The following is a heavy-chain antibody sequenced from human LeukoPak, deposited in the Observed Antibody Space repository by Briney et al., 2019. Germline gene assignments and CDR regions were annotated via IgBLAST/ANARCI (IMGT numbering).Heavy chain of an antibody. V-gene: IGHV4-39*01. CDR2: IYYSGST. CDR3: ARYSGSYLFAY. J-gene: IGHJ4*02. Sequence: SETLSLTCTVSGGSISSSSYYWGWIRPPPGKGLEWIGRIYYSGSTYYNPSLKSRVTISVDASKNQISLNLRSVTAADTAVYYGARYSGSYLFAYWGQGTLVTVSS. CDR1: GGSISSSSYY. D-gene: IGHD1-26*01.